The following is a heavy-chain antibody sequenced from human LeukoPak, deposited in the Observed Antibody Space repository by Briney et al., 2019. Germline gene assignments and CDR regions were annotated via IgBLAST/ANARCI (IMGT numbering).Heavy chain of an antibody. CDR3: ARKLKLLWFGELLYWFDP. V-gene: IGHV4-38-2*02. D-gene: IGHD3-10*01. J-gene: IGHJ5*02. Sequence: SETLSLTCTVADYSISSGYYWGWVRQPPGKGLEGIGSIYHSGSTYYNPSLKSRVTISVDTSKNQFSLKLSSVTAAATAVYYCARKLKLLWFGELLYWFDPWGQGTLVTVSS. CDR1: DYSISSGYY. CDR2: IYHSGST.